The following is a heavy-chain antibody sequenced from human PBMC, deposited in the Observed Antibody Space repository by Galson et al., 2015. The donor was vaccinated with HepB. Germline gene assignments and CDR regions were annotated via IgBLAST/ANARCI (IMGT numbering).Heavy chain of an antibody. D-gene: IGHD1-26*01. Sequence: SLRLSCAASGFTFSSYSMNWVRQAPGKGLEWVSSISSSSSYIYYADSVKGRFTISRDNAKNSLYLQMNSLRAEDTAVYYCATLPSGSYYAHYYYYGMDVWGQGTTVTVSS. CDR3: ATLPSGSYYAHYYYYGMDV. CDR2: ISSSSSYI. CDR1: GFTFSSYS. J-gene: IGHJ6*02. V-gene: IGHV3-21*01.